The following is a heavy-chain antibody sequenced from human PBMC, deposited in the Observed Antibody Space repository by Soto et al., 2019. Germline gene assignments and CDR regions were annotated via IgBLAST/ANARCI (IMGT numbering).Heavy chain of an antibody. Sequence: SLTSSVSGGSIVTGVCSWNMIHQNAGEGLEWIGYSFNSGSTYYNPSLKSRLTMSVDTSTNQFSLRLRSVAAPDTAVYYCATTRGIAVGGSFGHWGQGTLVTVSS. D-gene: IGHD6-19*01. CDR2: SFNSGST. CDR1: GGSIVTGVCS. CDR3: ATTRGIAVGGSFGH. V-gene: IGHV4-30-4*01. J-gene: IGHJ5*02.